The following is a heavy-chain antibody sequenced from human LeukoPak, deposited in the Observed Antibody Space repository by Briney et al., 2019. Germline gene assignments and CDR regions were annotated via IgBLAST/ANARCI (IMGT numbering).Heavy chain of an antibody. D-gene: IGHD3-22*01. J-gene: IGHJ4*02. V-gene: IGHV1-69*04. CDR1: GGTFSSYA. Sequence: SVKVSCKASGGTFSSYAISWVRQAPGQGLEWMGRIIPILGIANYAQKFQGRVTMTTDTSTSTAYMELRSLRSDDTAVYYCARDSYYDSSGYYSGKFDYWGQGTLVTVSS. CDR3: ARDSYYDSSGYYSGKFDY. CDR2: IIPILGIA.